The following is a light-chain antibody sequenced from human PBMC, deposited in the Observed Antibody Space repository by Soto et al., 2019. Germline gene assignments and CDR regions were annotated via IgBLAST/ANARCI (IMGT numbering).Light chain of an antibody. V-gene: IGKV3-20*01. CDR1: QSVSSN. CDR3: QQYGSSRT. CDR2: GAS. J-gene: IGKJ1*01. Sequence: EIVMTQSPAPLSVSPGEGATLSCRASQSVSSNLAWYQQKPGQAPRLLIYGASSRATGIADRFSGSGSGTDFTLTISRLEPEDFAVYYCQQYGSSRTFGQGTKVDI.